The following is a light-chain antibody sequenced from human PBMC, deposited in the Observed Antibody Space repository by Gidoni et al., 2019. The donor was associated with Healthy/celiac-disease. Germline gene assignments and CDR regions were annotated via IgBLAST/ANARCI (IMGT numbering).Light chain of an antibody. CDR2: EGS. V-gene: IGLV2-23*01. CDR3: CSYAGSSVWV. Sequence: QSALTRPASVSGSPGQSITLSCPGTSSDVGSYNLFSWYQQPPGKAPKLMIYEGSKRPSGVSNRFSGSKSGNTASLTISGLQAEDEADYYCCSYAGSSVWVFGGGTKLTVL. J-gene: IGLJ3*02. CDR1: SSDVGSYNL.